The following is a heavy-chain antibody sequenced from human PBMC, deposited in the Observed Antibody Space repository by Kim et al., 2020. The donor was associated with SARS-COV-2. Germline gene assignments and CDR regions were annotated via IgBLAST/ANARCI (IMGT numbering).Heavy chain of an antibody. D-gene: IGHD6-19*01. J-gene: IGHJ5*02. CDR2: IDYTTNS. Sequence: SETLSLTCTVSGGSFTSFSWSWIRQPPGKGLEWIGYIDYTTNSKFNSSLKSRVTMSIDTSKSQFSLKLTSVTAADTAVYYCARVTGYGSRRWFAPWGQGTLVTVS. CDR1: GGSFTSFS. CDR3: ARVTGYGSRRWFAP. V-gene: IGHV4-59*12.